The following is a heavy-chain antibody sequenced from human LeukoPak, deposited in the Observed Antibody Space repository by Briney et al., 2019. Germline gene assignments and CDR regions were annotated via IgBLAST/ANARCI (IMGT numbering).Heavy chain of an antibody. CDR3: ARGSEYCGGDCYSGWFDP. Sequence: PGGSLRLSCAASGFTFSSYEMNWVRQAPGKGLEWVSYISSSGSTIYYADSVKGRFTISRDNAKNSLYLQMNSLRAEDTAVYYCARGSEYCGGDCYSGWFDPWGQGTLVTVSP. J-gene: IGHJ5*02. D-gene: IGHD2-21*02. V-gene: IGHV3-48*03. CDR2: ISSSGSTI. CDR1: GFTFSSYE.